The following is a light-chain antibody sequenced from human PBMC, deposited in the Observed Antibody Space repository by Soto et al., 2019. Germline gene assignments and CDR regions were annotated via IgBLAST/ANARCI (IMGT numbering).Light chain of an antibody. V-gene: IGKV1-39*01. CDR3: QQSYSIPHT. J-gene: IGKJ2*01. CDR1: QSITNY. Sequence: DLQMTQSPSSLSASVGDRVTITCRASQSITNYLNWYQQKPGEVPKLLIYTASSLQSGVPSRFSGSGSGTDFTLTISSLQPEDFATYYCQQSYSIPHTFGQGTKTGNQT. CDR2: TAS.